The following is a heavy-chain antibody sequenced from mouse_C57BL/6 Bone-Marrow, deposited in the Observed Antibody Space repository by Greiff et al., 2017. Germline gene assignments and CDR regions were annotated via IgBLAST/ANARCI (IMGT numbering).Heavy chain of an antibody. D-gene: IGHD2-4*01. J-gene: IGHJ3*01. CDR1: GYTFTDYA. V-gene: IGHV1-67*01. Sequence: VQLQQSGPELVRPGVSVKISCKGSGYTFTDYAMHWVKQSHAKSLEWIGVISTYYGDASYNQKFKDKATMTVEKSSSTAYMELARLTSEDSAVYYCASPSYDYDEAYWGQGTLVTVSA. CDR2: ISTYYGDA. CDR3: ASPSYDYDEAY.